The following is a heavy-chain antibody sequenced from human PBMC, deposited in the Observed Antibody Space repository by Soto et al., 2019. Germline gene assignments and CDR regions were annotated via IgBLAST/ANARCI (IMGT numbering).Heavy chain of an antibody. J-gene: IGHJ6*03. Sequence: GGSLRLSCAASGFTLDDYAMHWVRQAPGKGLEWVSGISWNSGSIGYADSVKGRFTISRDNAKNSLYLQMNSLRAEDTALYYCAKGSGSYNSYYYYYMDVWGKGTTVTVSS. CDR2: ISWNSGSI. D-gene: IGHD3-10*01. V-gene: IGHV3-9*01. CDR1: GFTLDDYA. CDR3: AKGSGSYNSYYYYYMDV.